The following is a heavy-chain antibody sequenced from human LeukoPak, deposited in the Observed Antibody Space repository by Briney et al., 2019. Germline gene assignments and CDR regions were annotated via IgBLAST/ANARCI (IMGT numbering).Heavy chain of an antibody. CDR3: ARHGYRPLWEFDY. V-gene: IGHV4-39*01. Sequence: PSETLSLTCTVSGGSISSSSYYWGWIRQPPGKGLEWIGSIYYSGRTYYNPSLNSRVTISVDTSKNQFSLKLSSVTAADTAVYYCARHGYRPLWEFDYWGQGTLVTVSS. J-gene: IGHJ4*02. CDR2: IYYSGRT. D-gene: IGHD1-26*01. CDR1: GGSISSSSYY.